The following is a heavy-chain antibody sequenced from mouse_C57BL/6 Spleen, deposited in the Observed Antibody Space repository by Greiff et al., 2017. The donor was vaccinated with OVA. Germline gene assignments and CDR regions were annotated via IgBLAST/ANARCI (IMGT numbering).Heavy chain of an antibody. D-gene: IGHD2-5*01. V-gene: IGHV5-9-1*02. CDR3: TRGDSNPYAMDY. CDR1: GFTFSSYA. CDR2: ISSGGDYI. J-gene: IGHJ4*01. Sequence: EVKLVESGEGLVKPGGSLKLSCAASGFTFSSYAMSWVRQTPEKRLEWVAYISSGGDYIYYADTVKGRFTISRDNARNTLYLQMSSLKSEDTAMYYCTRGDSNPYAMDYWGQGTSVTVSS.